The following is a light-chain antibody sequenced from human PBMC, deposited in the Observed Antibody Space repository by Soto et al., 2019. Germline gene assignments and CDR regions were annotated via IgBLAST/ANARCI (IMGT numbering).Light chain of an antibody. V-gene: IGKV1-5*03. CDR2: KAS. CDR1: QSINSR. CDR3: QQLAGFPIT. J-gene: IGKJ5*01. Sequence: DIQMAQSPSTLSASVGYRVTITCRASQSINSRLAWYQQKPGKAPKLLIYKASSLESGVPSRFSGSESGTEFTLTISSLQPEDFATYYCQQLAGFPITFGQGTRLEI.